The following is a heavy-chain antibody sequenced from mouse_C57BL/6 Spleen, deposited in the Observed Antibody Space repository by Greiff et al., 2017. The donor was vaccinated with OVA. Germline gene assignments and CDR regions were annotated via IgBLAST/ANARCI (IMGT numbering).Heavy chain of an antibody. CDR3: TREGVYYEAWFAY. CDR2: IDPETGGT. V-gene: IGHV1-15*01. Sequence: VQLQESGAELVRPGASVTLSCKASGYTFTDYEMHWVKQTPVHGLEWIGAIDPETGGTACNQKFKGKAILTADNASSTAYMELRSLTSEDAAVYYCTREGVYYEAWFAYWGQGTLVTVSA. CDR1: GYTFTDYE. J-gene: IGHJ3*01. D-gene: IGHD2-4*01.